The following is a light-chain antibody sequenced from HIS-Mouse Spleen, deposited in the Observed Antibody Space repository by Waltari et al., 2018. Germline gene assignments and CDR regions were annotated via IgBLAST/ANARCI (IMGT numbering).Light chain of an antibody. J-gene: IGKJ1*01. Sequence: EIVMTQSPATLSVSPGERATLPCRASQSVSSNLAWYQQKPGQAPRVLIDGASTRATGIPARFSGSGSGTEFTLTISSLQSEDFAVYYCQQYNNWPPWTFGQGTKVEIK. CDR3: QQYNNWPPWT. V-gene: IGKV3-15*01. CDR1: QSVSSN. CDR2: GAS.